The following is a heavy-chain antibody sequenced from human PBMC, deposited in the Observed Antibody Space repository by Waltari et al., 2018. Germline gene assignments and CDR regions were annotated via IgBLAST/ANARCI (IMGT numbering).Heavy chain of an antibody. CDR3: ARENYYDSSGFSVS. J-gene: IGHJ5*02. Sequence: EVQLVQSGAEVKKPGESLTISCQASGYTFSHYCISWVRHLPGKGLEWMGKIDPADSETNYSPSFQGHVIISADKSSSTASLHWSSLKASDSATYYCARENYYDSSGFSVSWGQGTLVTVSS. D-gene: IGHD3-22*01. V-gene: IGHV5-10-1*03. CDR1: GYTFSHYC. CDR2: IDPADSET.